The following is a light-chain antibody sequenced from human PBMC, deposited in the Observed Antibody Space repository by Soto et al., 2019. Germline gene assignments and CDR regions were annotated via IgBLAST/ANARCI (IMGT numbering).Light chain of an antibody. CDR3: QQTHRLPLT. J-gene: IGKJ4*01. Sequence: DIQMTQSPSSLSASVGDRITITCRAGQTVISYVHWYQQKQGKAPKLLIYVGSYLHSGVPSRFSGSGSGTEFTLTITNLQPEDSATYYCQQTHRLPLTFGGGTTVQI. CDR1: QTVISY. CDR2: VGS. V-gene: IGKV1-39*01.